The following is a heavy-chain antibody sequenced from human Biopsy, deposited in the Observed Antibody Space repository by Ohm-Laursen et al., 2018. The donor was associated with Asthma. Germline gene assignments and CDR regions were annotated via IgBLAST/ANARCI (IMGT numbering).Heavy chain of an antibody. Sequence: SSVKVSCKASGGTFSRFAISWVRQAPGQGLEWMGGIIPIFGTPLYAQRFEGRVTITADESTSTVYMELSSLSSEDTAVYYCARGYSGSDRIVYYYSGLEVWGQGTLVTVSS. V-gene: IGHV1-69*01. J-gene: IGHJ6*02. D-gene: IGHD5-12*01. CDR2: IIPIFGTP. CDR1: GGTFSRFA. CDR3: ARGYSGSDRIVYYYSGLEV.